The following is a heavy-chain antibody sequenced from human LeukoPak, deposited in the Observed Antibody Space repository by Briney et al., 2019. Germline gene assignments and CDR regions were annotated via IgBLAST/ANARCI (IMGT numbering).Heavy chain of an antibody. CDR3: ARDKRAHLWNDNGAFDY. D-gene: IGHD3-16*01. CDR2: ISTYSGTP. J-gene: IGHJ4*02. Sequence: GASVKVSCKASGYTFTSYGISWVRQAPVQGLEWMGWISTYSGTPNYAQKLQGRVTMTTDTSTNTAYMDLRSLRSDDTAVYYCARDKRAHLWNDNGAFDYWGQGTLVTVSS. CDR1: GYTFTSYG. V-gene: IGHV1-18*01.